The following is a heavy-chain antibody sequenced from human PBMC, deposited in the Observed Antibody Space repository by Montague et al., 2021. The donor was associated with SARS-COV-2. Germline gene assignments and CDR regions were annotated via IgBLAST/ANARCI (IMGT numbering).Heavy chain of an antibody. V-gene: IGHV5-51*01. CDR1: GYSFTNYW. J-gene: IGHJ4*02. D-gene: IGHD3-9*01. CDR3: ARSFYDWFLSRDRYFDY. CDR2: IYPGDSNS. Sequence: QSGAEVKEPGESLRISCKGSGYSFTNYWIAWVRQMPRKGLEWMGIIYPGDSNSTYSPSFQGQVTISSDNSISTAYLQWSSLRASDTAIYYCARSFYDWFLSRDRYFDYWGRGTLVTVSS.